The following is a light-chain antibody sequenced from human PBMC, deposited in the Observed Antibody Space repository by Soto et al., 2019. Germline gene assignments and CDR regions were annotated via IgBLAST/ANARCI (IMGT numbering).Light chain of an antibody. CDR1: QDISKY. CDR3: MQHTNYPYT. J-gene: IGKJ2*01. Sequence: DIQMTQSPSAMSASVGDNVTITCRASQDISKYLAWFQHMPGKVPRRLIHDSSTLLVGVPSSFSGRRSGTEFTLTITSLQPEDSATYYCMQHTNYPYTFGQGTRLEIK. V-gene: IGKV1-17*03. CDR2: DSS.